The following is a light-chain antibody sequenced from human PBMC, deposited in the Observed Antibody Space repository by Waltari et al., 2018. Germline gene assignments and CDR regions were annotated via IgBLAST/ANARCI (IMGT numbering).Light chain of an antibody. CDR1: QSVTRP. J-gene: IGKJ1*01. CDR2: GAS. V-gene: IGKV3-20*01. CDR3: QHYLRLPVT. Sequence: EIVLTQSTGTLSLSPGESATLSCRTSQSVTRPLAWYQQKPGQAPRLLIYGASNRATGIPDRFSGSGSGTDFSLTISSLEPEDFAVYYCQHYLRLPVTFGQGTKVEVK.